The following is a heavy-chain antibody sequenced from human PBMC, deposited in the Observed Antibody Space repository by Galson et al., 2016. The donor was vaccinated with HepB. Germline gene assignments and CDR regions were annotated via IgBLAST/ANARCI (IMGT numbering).Heavy chain of an antibody. Sequence: QSGAEVKKPGSSVKVSCKASGGTFSRQAISWVRQAPGQGLEWMGGITPFFGTSKYAQKFQDRVTITGDKSTNTAYLELSSLRYEDTATYYCARGFGNYDPFDSWGQGTRVSVSS. V-gene: IGHV1-69*06. D-gene: IGHD3-16*01. J-gene: IGHJ4*02. CDR2: ITPFFGTS. CDR3: ARGFGNYDPFDS. CDR1: GGTFSRQA.